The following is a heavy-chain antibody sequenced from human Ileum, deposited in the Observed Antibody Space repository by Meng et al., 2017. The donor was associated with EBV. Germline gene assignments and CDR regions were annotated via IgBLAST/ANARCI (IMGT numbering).Heavy chain of an antibody. CDR3: ARVERGVKFDK. CDR1: GYTFSNYA. CDR2: INADNGNT. D-gene: IGHD2-21*01. V-gene: IGHV1-3*01. J-gene: IGHJ4*01. Sequence: QVHIVQSGAEVKKPRASVKLSCKASGYTFSNYAIHWVRQAPGQRPEWMGWINADNGNTKYSQKFQGRVTITRNTPASTVYMDVRSLRSEDTAVYFCARVERGVKFDKWGQGTLVTVFS.